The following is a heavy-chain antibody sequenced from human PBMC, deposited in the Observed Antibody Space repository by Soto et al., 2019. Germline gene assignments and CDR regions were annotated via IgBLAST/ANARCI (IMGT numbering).Heavy chain of an antibody. J-gene: IGHJ4*02. CDR1: GFTFSNAW. V-gene: IGHV3-15*07. Sequence: GGSLRLSCAASGFTFSNAWMNWVRQAPGKGLEWVGRIKSKTDGGTTDYAAPVKRRFPISRDNSKNTLYLQMNSLKTADPALYYCTTDAGGGDYCGQGTLVTVSS. CDR2: IKSKTDGGTT. D-gene: IGHD3-10*01. CDR3: TTDAGGGDY.